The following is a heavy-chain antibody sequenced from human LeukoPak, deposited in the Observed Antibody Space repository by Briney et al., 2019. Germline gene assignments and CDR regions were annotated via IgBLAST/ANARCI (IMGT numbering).Heavy chain of an antibody. D-gene: IGHD6-13*01. J-gene: IGHJ4*02. CDR3: ARDSSAERGQQLAN. CDR2: IKEDGSEK. CDR1: GFTFSSYR. V-gene: IGHV3-7*01. Sequence: PGGSLRLSCAASGFTFSSYRMNWVRQAPGKGLEYIANIKEDGSEKYYVDSVKGRFIISRDNARNSLFLQMNSLRVEDTAVYYCARDSSAERGQQLANWGQGTLVIVSS.